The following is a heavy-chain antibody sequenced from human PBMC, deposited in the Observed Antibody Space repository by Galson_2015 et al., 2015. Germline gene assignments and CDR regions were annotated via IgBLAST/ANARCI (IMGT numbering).Heavy chain of an antibody. J-gene: IGHJ6*02. V-gene: IGHV3-30*18. Sequence: SLRLSCAASGFTFSSYGMHWVRQAPGKGLEWVAVISYDGSNKYYADSVKGRFTISRDNSKNTLYLQMNSPRAEDTAVYYCAKDQVGSYGSLGGMDVWGQGTTVTVSS. D-gene: IGHD1-26*01. CDR3: AKDQVGSYGSLGGMDV. CDR2: ISYDGSNK. CDR1: GFTFSSYG.